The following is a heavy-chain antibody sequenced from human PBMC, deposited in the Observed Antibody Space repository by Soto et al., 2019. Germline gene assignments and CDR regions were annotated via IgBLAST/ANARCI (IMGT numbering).Heavy chain of an antibody. Sequence: WASVKVSCKASGYTFTSYGISWVRQAPGQGLDWMGWISAYNGNTKYAQDLQGRVTMTTDTSTSTAYMELRSLRSDDTAVYYCAVFSGGSYNTYYFYSGMGVWGQGTTVTVSS. CDR1: GYTFTSYG. CDR2: ISAYNGNT. J-gene: IGHJ6*02. CDR3: AVFSGGSYNTYYFYSGMGV. V-gene: IGHV1-18*04. D-gene: IGHD2-15*01.